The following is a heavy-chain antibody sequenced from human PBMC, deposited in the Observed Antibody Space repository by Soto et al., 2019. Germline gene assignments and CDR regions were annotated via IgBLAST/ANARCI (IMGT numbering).Heavy chain of an antibody. CDR3: ARDGTSYDFWCGYYRSSYYYYGMDV. Sequence: ASVKVSCKASGYTFTGYYMHWVRQAPGQGLEWMGWINPNSGGTNYEQKCQGRVTMTRDTSISTAYMDLSRLRSDDTAVYYCARDGTSYDFWCGYYRSSYYYYGMDVWGQGTTVTVSS. D-gene: IGHD3-3*01. J-gene: IGHJ6*02. CDR1: GYTFTGYY. V-gene: IGHV1-2*02. CDR2: INPNSGGT.